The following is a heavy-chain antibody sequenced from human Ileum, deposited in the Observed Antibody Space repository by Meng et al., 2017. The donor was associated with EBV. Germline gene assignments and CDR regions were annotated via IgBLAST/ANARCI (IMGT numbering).Heavy chain of an antibody. CDR1: GASLISTSYF. V-gene: IGHV4-39*07. CDR2: IFNSGST. CDR3: ARQYGGNRGWFDP. Sequence: QLQLQESGPGLVXXXXXLXLTXVVSGASLISTSYFWGWIRHSPGKGLEWIGNIFNSGSTHYNPSLKSRVTISLDKSKNQLSLKLNSVTAADTAVYYCARQYGGNRGWFDPWGQGTLVTVSS. J-gene: IGHJ5*02. D-gene: IGHD4-23*01.